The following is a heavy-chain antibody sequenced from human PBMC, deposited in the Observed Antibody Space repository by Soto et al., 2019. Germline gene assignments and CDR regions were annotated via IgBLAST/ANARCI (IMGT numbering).Heavy chain of an antibody. D-gene: IGHD3-16*01. CDR3: ARAPAFGKLDY. Sequence: QVQLVQSGAEVKKPGSSVKVSCKASGGTFSSYAFSWVRQAPGQGLEWMGGIIPMFGTGNYAQKFQGRVTITADESTRTAYMELSGLRSEVTAVYYCARAPAFGKLDYWGQGTLVTVSS. CDR2: IIPMFGTG. V-gene: IGHV1-69*12. CDR1: GGTFSSYA. J-gene: IGHJ4*02.